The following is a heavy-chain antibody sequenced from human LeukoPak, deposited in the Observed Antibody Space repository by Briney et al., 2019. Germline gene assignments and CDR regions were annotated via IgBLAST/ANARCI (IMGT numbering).Heavy chain of an antibody. D-gene: IGHD6-6*01. CDR3: ARVVFDSSFGETYYFDY. CDR2: IDPGDSDT. V-gene: IGHV5-51*01. Sequence: GESLKISCKGSGYSFTSYWIGWVLQMPGKGLEWMGIIDPGDSDTRYSPSFQGQVTISADKSISTAYLQWSSLKASDTAMYYCARVVFDSSFGETYYFDYWGQGTPVTVSS. CDR1: GYSFTSYW. J-gene: IGHJ4*02.